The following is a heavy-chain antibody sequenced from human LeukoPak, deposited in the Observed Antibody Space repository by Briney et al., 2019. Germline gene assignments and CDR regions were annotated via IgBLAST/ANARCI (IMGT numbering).Heavy chain of an antibody. CDR1: GFTFSSYS. Sequence: GGSLRLSCAASGFTFSSYSMNWVRQAPGKGLEWVSYISSSSTIYYADSVKGRFTISRDNAKNSLYLQRNSLRDEDTAVYYCARDLEAANTYYFDYWGQGTMVTVSS. D-gene: IGHD6-13*01. V-gene: IGHV3-48*02. J-gene: IGHJ4*02. CDR2: ISSSSTI. CDR3: ARDLEAANTYYFDY.